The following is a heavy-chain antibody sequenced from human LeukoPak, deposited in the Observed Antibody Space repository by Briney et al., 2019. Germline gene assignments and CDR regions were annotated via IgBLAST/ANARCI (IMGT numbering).Heavy chain of an antibody. CDR3: AKQYSSDRNGLAEYFQH. CDR2: IRSSGDST. V-gene: IGHV3-23*01. CDR1: GFTFGDYA. D-gene: IGHD6-19*01. Sequence: PGGSLRLSCTASGFTFGDYAMSWVRQAPGKRLEWVSGIRSSGDSTYYADSVKGRFTISRDNSKNTLYLQMNSLRAEDTAVYYCAKQYSSDRNGLAEYFQHWGQGTLLTVSS. J-gene: IGHJ1*01.